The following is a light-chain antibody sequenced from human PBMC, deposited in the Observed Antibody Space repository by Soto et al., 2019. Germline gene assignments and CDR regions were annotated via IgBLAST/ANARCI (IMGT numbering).Light chain of an antibody. CDR2: AAS. V-gene: IGKV1-39*01. CDR1: QNINNY. J-gene: IGKJ3*01. Sequence: DIQMTQSPSSLSASVGDRVTITCRTSQNINNYLNWYQQRPGKAPKLLIYAASTLQTGVPSRFSGSGSGTDFTLTISSLQPEDFATYYCQQHNTNPRTFGPGTKVDIK. CDR3: QQHNTNPRT.